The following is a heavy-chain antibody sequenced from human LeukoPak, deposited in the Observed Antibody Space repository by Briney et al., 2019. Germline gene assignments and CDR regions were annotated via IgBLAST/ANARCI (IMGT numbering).Heavy chain of an antibody. V-gene: IGHV3-21*01. D-gene: IGHD2-15*01. Sequence: PGGSLRLSCAASGLTFSTFSMTWVRQAPGKGVEWVASINSNSYIYYADSVKGRFTISRDNANNSLYLQMNSLGAEVTAVQNCAREGGFCFGETCRYFDYWGQGTLVTVSS. CDR1: GLTFSTFS. CDR2: INSNSYI. J-gene: IGHJ4*02. CDR3: AREGGFCFGETCRYFDY.